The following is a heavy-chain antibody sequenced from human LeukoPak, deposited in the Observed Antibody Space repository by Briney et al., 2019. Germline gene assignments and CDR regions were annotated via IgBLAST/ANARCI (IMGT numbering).Heavy chain of an antibody. V-gene: IGHV4-39*07. CDR2: IYYRGST. CDR1: GGSISSTSYY. J-gene: IGHJ4*02. CDR3: ARGNNHFDY. Sequence: PSETLSLTCTVSGGSISSTSYYWGWIRQPPGKGLEWIASIYYRGSTYYNSSLKSRVTISVDTSKNQFSLKLSSVTAADTAVYYCARGNNHFDYWGQGTLVTVSS.